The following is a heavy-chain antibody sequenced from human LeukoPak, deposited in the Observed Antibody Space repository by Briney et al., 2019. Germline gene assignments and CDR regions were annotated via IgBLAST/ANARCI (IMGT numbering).Heavy chain of an antibody. CDR3: ARDTPYYDFWSGPGPTFDY. J-gene: IGHJ4*02. CDR2: INPNSGGT. V-gene: IGHV1-2*02. CDR1: GYTFTGYY. Sequence: ASVKVSCKAPGYTFTGYYMHWVRQAPGQGLEWVGWINPNSGGTNYAQKFQGRVTMTRDTSISTAYMELSRLRSDDTAVYYCARDTPYYDFWSGPGPTFDYWGQGTLVTVSS. D-gene: IGHD3-3*01.